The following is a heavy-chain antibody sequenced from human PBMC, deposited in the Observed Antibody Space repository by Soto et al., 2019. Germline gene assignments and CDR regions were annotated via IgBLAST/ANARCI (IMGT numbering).Heavy chain of an antibody. D-gene: IGHD2-21*02. V-gene: IGHV4-61*08. CDR3: ARHLPYCGGDCYSLDY. CDR1: DGSSGGGGYC. J-gene: IGHJ4*02. Sequence: SETLSHTCGVSDGSSGGGGYCWSWIRQPPGKGLEWIGYIYYSGSTNYNPSLKSRVTMSVDTSKNQFSLNLSSVTAADTAVYYCARHLPYCGGDCYSLDYWGQGTLVTVSS. CDR2: IYYSGST.